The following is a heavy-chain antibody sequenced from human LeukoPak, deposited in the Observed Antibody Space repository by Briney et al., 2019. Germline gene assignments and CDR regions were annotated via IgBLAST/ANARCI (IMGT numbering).Heavy chain of an antibody. CDR1: GGSFSGYY. CDR2: ISYDGSNK. J-gene: IGHJ5*02. Sequence: PSETLSLTCAVYGGSFSGYYWSWIRQAPGKGLEWVAVISYDGSNKYYADSVKGRFTISRDNSKNTLYLQMNSLRAEDTAVYYCARDHSAWGQGTLVTVSS. V-gene: IGHV3-30-3*01. CDR3: ARDHSA. D-gene: IGHD2-21*01.